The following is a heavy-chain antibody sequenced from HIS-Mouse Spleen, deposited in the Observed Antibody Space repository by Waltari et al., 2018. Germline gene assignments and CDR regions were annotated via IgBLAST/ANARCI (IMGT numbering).Heavy chain of an antibody. CDR3: ARGDGAAAGTDY. J-gene: IGHJ4*02. CDR1: GYTFTCHY. V-gene: IGHV1-2*02. Sequence: QVQLVPSGAEVKKPGASVQVSCQASGYTFTCHYLHCVVQAPGQGMEWMGWINPNSGGTNYAQKFQGRVTMTRDTSISTAYMELSRLRSDDTAVYYCARGDGAAAGTDYWGQGTLVTVSS. CDR2: INPNSGGT. D-gene: IGHD6-13*01.